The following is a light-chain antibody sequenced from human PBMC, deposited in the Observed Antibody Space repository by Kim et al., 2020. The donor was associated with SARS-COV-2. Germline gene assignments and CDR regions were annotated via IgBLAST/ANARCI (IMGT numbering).Light chain of an antibody. CDR3: ATWDSSLSAVV. CDR2: DNN. Sequence: QSVLTQPPSVSAAPGQRVAISCSGSSSNIGNNYVSWYQQLPGSAPKLFIYDNNERPSGIPDRFSGSTSGTSATLGITGLQTGDEGVYYCATWDSSLSAVVFGGGTKVTVL. CDR1: SSNIGNNY. J-gene: IGLJ2*01. V-gene: IGLV1-51*01.